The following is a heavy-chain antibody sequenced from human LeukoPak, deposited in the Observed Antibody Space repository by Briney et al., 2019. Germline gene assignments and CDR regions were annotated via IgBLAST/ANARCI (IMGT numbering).Heavy chain of an antibody. J-gene: IGHJ6*03. D-gene: IGHD3-22*01. CDR1: GGSISSYY. CDR3: TRGSIAYYYMDV. Sequence: TTSETLSLTCTVSGGSISSYYWSWIRQPPGKGLGWIGNIYYSGSTNYNPSLKSRVTISVDTSKNQFSLKLSSVTAADTAVYYCTRGSIAYYYMDVWGKGTTVTISS. V-gene: IGHV4-59*01. CDR2: IYYSGST.